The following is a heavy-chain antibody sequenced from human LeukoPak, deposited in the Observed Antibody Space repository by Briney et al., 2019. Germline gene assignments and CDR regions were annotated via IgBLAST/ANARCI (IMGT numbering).Heavy chain of an antibody. J-gene: IGHJ4*02. CDR3: ARESSRGPSTYFDY. Sequence: GGSLRLSCAASGFSFSDYAMSWVRQAPGKGLEWVSYISSSGSTIYYADSVKGRFTISRDNAKNSLYLQMNSLRAEDTAVYYCARESSRGPSTYFDYWGQGTLVTVSS. CDR2: ISSSGSTI. CDR1: GFSFSDYA. D-gene: IGHD3-16*02. V-gene: IGHV3-11*01.